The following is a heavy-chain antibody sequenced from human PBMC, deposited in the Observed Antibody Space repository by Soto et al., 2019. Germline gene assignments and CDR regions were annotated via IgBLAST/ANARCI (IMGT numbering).Heavy chain of an antibody. CDR1: GGSSSSTSYY. J-gene: IGHJ6*02. Sequence: PSEILSLTCTVCGGSSSSTSYYWGWIRQPPGKGLEWIGSIYYSGSTYYNPSLKSRVTISVGTSKNQFSLKLTSVTAADSAVYYCARDDHIVVVPTSLHAMDIWGQGTTVTVSS. CDR3: ARDDHIVVVPTSLHAMDI. V-gene: IGHV4-39*07. D-gene: IGHD2-2*01. CDR2: IYYSGST.